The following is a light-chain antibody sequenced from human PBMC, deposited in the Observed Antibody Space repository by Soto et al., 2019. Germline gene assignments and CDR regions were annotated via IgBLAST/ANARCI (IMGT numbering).Light chain of an antibody. CDR1: QSVRND. CDR2: SAS. V-gene: IGKV3-11*01. J-gene: IGKJ4*01. CDR3: PQRTNGPPT. Sequence: EIVLTQSPATLSLSPGERATLSCRASQSVRNDLVWYHQKPGQAPRVLIYSASNRASGITASFSGSGPRTSFTLTSSSLEPEDFAVYYCPQRTNGPPTFGGGTNVDMK.